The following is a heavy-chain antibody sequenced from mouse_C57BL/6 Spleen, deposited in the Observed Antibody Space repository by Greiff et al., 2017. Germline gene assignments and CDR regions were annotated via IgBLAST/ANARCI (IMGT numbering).Heavy chain of an antibody. J-gene: IGHJ1*03. CDR3: ARGALYYDYSYWYFDV. D-gene: IGHD2-4*01. CDR2: IHPNSGST. CDR1: GYTFTSYW. V-gene: IGHV1-64*01. Sequence: QVQLQQPGAELVKPGASVKLSCKASGYTFTSYWMHWVKQRPGQGLEWIGMIHPNSGSTNYNEKFKSKATLTVAKSSSTAYMQLSSLTSEDSAVYYCARGALYYDYSYWYFDVWGTGTTVTVSS.